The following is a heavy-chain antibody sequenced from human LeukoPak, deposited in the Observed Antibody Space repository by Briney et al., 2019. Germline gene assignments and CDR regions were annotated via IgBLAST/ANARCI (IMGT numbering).Heavy chain of an antibody. J-gene: IGHJ4*02. D-gene: IGHD5-12*01. CDR2: IYQGGSEK. CDR1: GFTFSNYW. Sequence: GGALRLSCAASGFTFSNYWMSWVRQAPGKGLEWVANIYQGGSEKYYLNSVKGRFTISRDNAKNSLYLQMNSLRTDDTAIYYCVRDDSGYDYWGQGTLVTVSS. CDR3: VRDDSGYDY. V-gene: IGHV3-7*05.